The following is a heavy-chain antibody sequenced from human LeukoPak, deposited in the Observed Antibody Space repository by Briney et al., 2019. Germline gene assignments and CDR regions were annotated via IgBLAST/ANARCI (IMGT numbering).Heavy chain of an antibody. CDR1: GGSISSGDYY. CDR3: ARDPHMYYYDSSGYYSAFDI. Sequence: SETLSLTCTVSGGSISSGDYYWSWIRQHPGKGLEWIGYIYYSGSTYYNPSLKSRVTISVDTSKNQFSLKLSSVTAADTAVYYCARDPHMYYYDSSGYYSAFDIWGQGTMVTVSS. CDR2: IYYSGST. D-gene: IGHD3-22*01. J-gene: IGHJ3*02. V-gene: IGHV4-31*03.